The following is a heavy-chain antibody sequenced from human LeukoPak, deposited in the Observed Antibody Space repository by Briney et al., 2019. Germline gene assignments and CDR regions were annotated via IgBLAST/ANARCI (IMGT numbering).Heavy chain of an antibody. J-gene: IGHJ4*02. CDR3: ARDSDYDSSGYSFDY. CDR2: IIPIFGTA. CDR1: GGTFSSYA. V-gene: IGHV1-69*13. Sequence: ASVKVSCKASGGTFSSYAISWVRQAPGQGLERMGGIIPIFGTANYAQKFQGRVTITADESTSTAYMELSSLRSEDTAVYYCARDSDYDSSGYSFDYWGQGTLVTVSS. D-gene: IGHD3-22*01.